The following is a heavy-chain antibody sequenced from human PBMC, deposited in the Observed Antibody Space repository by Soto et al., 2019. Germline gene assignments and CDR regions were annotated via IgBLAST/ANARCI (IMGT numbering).Heavy chain of an antibody. CDR2: IGIGGDT. V-gene: IGHV3-13*01. D-gene: IGHD3-10*01. CDR1: GFTLSNHD. J-gene: IGHJ6*02. CDR3: ARGPGSPRYYNGMDV. Sequence: GGSLRLSSAASGFTLSNHDMYWVRQSTGKSLEWVSAIGIGGDTYYPASVKGRFTISRQNAKNSLYLQMNNLRAGDTAVYYCARGPGSPRYYNGMDVWGQGTTVTVSS.